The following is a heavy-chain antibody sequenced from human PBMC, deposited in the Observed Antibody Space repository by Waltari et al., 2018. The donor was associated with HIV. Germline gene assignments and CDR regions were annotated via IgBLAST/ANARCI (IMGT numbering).Heavy chain of an antibody. CDR2: INAGNGNT. CDR1: GYTFTSYA. Sequence: QVQLVQSGAEVKKPGASVKVSCKASGYTFTSYAMHWVRQAPGQRLEWMGWINAGNGNTKYSQKFQGRVTITRDTSASTAYMELSSLRSEDTAVYYCARDKTRITMIVVVNGFDPWGQGTLVTVSS. J-gene: IGHJ5*02. V-gene: IGHV1-3*01. D-gene: IGHD3-22*01. CDR3: ARDKTRITMIVVVNGFDP.